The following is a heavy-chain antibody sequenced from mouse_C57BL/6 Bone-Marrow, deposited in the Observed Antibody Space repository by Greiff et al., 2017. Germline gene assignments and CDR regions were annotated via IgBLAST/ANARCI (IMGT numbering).Heavy chain of an antibody. CDR2: IYPGGGYT. V-gene: IGHV1-63*01. J-gene: IGHJ4*01. CDR1: GYTFTNYW. Sequence: VQLQQSGAELVRPGTSVKMSCKASGYTFTNYWIGWAKQRPGHGLEWIGDIYPGGGYTNYNEKFKGKATLTADKSSSTAYMQFSSLTSEDSAIYYCARSRDDAMDYWGQGTSDTVSS. CDR3: ARSRDDAMDY. D-gene: IGHD3-3*01.